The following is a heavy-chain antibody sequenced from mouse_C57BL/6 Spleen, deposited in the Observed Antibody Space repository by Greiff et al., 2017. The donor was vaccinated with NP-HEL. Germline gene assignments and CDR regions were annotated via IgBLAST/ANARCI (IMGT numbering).Heavy chain of an antibody. J-gene: IGHJ2*01. D-gene: IGHD2-4*01. V-gene: IGHV1-26*01. CDR1: GYTFTDYY. CDR2: INPNNGGT. Sequence: EVQLQESGPELVKPGASVKISCKASGYTFTDYYMHWVTQSPGQSLEWIGDINPNNGGTSYNQKFKGKATLTVDKSSSTAYMELRSLTSEGSAVYYCARYYDYDYWGQGTTLTVSS. CDR3: ARYYDYDY.